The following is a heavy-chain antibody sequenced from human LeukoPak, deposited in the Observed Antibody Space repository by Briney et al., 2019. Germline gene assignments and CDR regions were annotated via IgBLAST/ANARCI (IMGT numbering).Heavy chain of an antibody. D-gene: IGHD4-23*01. CDR1: GFTFSSFD. V-gene: IGHV3-48*03. Sequence: GGPLRLSCTASGFTFSSFDMNWVRQAPGKGLEWVSYISSSGSTIYYADSVKGRFTISRDNAKDSLYLQMNSLRAEDTAVYYCARNRWLDFWGRGTLVTVSS. CDR3: ARNRWLDF. J-gene: IGHJ4*02. CDR2: ISSSGSTI.